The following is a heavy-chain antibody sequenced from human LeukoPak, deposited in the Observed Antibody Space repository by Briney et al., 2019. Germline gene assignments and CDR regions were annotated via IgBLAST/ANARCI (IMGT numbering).Heavy chain of an antibody. CDR2: ITGSGQTK. CDR1: GFTFSSYS. V-gene: IGHV3-23*01. D-gene: IGHD3-22*01. CDR3: AKESLVVIESYFDN. J-gene: IGHJ4*02. Sequence: GGSLRLSCAASGFTFSSYSMNWVRQAPGKGLEWVSAITGSGQTKYYTDSVKGRFTMSRDNSKNTLYLQMNSLRDEDTAEYFCAKESLVVIESYFDNWGQGTLVLVSS.